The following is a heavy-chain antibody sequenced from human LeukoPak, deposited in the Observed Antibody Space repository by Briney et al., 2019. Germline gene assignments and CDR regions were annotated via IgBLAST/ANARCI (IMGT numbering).Heavy chain of an antibody. CDR1: GGSISSGGYY. Sequence: PSETLSLTCIVSGGSISSGGYYWSWIRQHPGKGLEWIGYIYYSGSTYYNPSLKSRVTISVDRSKNQFSLKLSSVTAADTAVYYCARAFGELLPGSKWFDPWGQGTLVTVSS. V-gene: IGHV4-31*03. D-gene: IGHD3-10*01. J-gene: IGHJ5*02. CDR2: IYYSGST. CDR3: ARAFGELLPGSKWFDP.